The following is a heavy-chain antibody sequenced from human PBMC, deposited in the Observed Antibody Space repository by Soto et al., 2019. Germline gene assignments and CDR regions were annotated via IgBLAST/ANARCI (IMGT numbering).Heavy chain of an antibody. Sequence: PSETLSLTCTVSGGSISGYYWSWIWQPPGKGLEWIGYIYYTGSTSYNPSLKSRVTISVDRPKNQFSLKLSSVTAADTAVYYCVRNGEYSSYFDHWGQGILVTVSS. V-gene: IGHV4-59*01. D-gene: IGHD3-22*01. CDR1: GGSISGYY. CDR3: VRNGEYSSYFDH. J-gene: IGHJ4*02. CDR2: IYYTGST.